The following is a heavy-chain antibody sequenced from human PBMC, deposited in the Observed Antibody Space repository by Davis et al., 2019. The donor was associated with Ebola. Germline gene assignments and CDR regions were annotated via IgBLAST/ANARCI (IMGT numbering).Heavy chain of an antibody. CDR2: IYYTGST. D-gene: IGHD3-3*01. Sequence: SETLSLTCTVSGGSISTYYWSWIRQPPGKGLEWIGYIYYTGSTVYNPSLKSRVTMSVDTSRDQFSLKLNSVTAADTAVYYCARASAFYYYGMDVWGQGTTVTVSS. CDR1: GGSISTYY. V-gene: IGHV4-59*08. CDR3: ARASAFYYYGMDV. J-gene: IGHJ6*02.